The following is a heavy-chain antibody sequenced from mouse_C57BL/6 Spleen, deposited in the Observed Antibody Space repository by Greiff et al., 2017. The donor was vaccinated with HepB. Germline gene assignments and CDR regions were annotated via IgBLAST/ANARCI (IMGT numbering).Heavy chain of an antibody. CDR3: ARSEGSTWDGNDDY. Sequence: QVQLQQPGAELVKPGASVKLSCKASGYTFTSYWMQWVKQRPGQGLEWIGEIDPSDSYTNYNQKFKGKATLTVDTSSSTAYMQLSSLTSEDSAVYYCARSEGSTWDGNDDYWGQGTTLTVSS. J-gene: IGHJ2*01. CDR2: IDPSDSYT. CDR1: GYTFTSYW. V-gene: IGHV1-50*01. D-gene: IGHD4-1*01.